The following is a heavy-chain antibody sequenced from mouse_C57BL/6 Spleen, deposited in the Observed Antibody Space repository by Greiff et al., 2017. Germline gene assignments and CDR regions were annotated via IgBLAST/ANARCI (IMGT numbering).Heavy chain of an antibody. D-gene: IGHD1-1*01. Sequence: EVKLMESGPGLVKPSQSLSLTCSVTGYSITSGYYWNWIRQFPGNKLEWMGYISYDGSNNYNPSLKNRISITRDTSKNQFFLKLNSVTTEDTATYYCARGVITTVVAFLYYFDYWGQGTTLTVSS. CDR1: GYSITSGYY. CDR3: ARGVITTVVAFLYYFDY. J-gene: IGHJ2*01. V-gene: IGHV3-6*01. CDR2: ISYDGSN.